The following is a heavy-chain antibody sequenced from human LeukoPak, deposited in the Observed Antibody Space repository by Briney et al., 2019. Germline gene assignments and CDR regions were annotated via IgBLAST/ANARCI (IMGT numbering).Heavy chain of an antibody. CDR2: ISGSGGST. CDR1: GFTFSSYA. V-gene: IGHV3-23*01. CDR3: ARDSHSSGYYYVLDY. D-gene: IGHD3-22*01. J-gene: IGHJ4*02. Sequence: GGSLRLSCAASGFTFSSYAMSWVRQAPGKGLEWVSAISGSGGSTYYADSVKGRFTISRDNSMDTLYLQMNSLRAEDTAVYYCARDSHSSGYYYVLDYWDQGTLVTVSS.